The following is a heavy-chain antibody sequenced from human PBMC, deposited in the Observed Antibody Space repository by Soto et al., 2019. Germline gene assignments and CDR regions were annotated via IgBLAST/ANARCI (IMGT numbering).Heavy chain of an antibody. CDR2: ISWNSNSI. Sequence: EVQLVESGGGLVQPGRSLRLSCVASGFTFDDYAMHWVRQAPGKGLEWVSGISWNSNSIAYAASVKGRFTISRDNAKNSLYLQMNSLTTEDTALYYCAKDKGGSFPLYLDYWGQGTLVTVSS. CDR1: GFTFDDYA. D-gene: IGHD1-26*01. V-gene: IGHV3-9*01. CDR3: AKDKGGSFPLYLDY. J-gene: IGHJ4*02.